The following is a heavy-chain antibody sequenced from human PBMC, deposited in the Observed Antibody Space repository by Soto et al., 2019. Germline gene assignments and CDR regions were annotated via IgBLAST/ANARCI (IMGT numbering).Heavy chain of an antibody. CDR3: PTDTRSLPPPFFDY. CDR2: IKSKTDGGTI. CDR1: GFTFSKAW. D-gene: IGHD2-15*01. J-gene: IGHJ4*02. Sequence: EVQLVESGGGLVKPGGSLRVSCAASGFTFSKAWMNWVRQAPGKGLEWVGRIKSKTDGGTIDYAAPVKGRFTISRDDSKNTLYPQMNSLEPEDTALYYCPTDTRSLPPPFFDYWGQGTLVTVSS. V-gene: IGHV3-15*07.